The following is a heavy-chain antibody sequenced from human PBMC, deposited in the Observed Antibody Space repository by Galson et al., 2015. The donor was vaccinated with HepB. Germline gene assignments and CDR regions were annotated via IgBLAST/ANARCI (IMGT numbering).Heavy chain of an antibody. CDR3: ARRGSGWYGLGY. V-gene: IGHV4-39*01. D-gene: IGHD6-19*01. Sequence: ETLSLTCTVSGGSISSSSYYWGWIRQPPGKGLEWIGSIYYSGSTYYNPSLKSRVTISVDTSKNQFSLKLSSVTAADTAVYYCARRGSGWYGLGYWGQGTLVAVSS. CDR1: GGSISSSSYY. CDR2: IYYSGST. J-gene: IGHJ4*02.